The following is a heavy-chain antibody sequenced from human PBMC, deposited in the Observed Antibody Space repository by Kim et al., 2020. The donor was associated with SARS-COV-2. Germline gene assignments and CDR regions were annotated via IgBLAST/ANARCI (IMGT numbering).Heavy chain of an antibody. CDR2: IYHSGST. V-gene: IGHV4-4*02. CDR3: ARQPSGWYEAHNWFDP. CDR1: GGSISSSNW. Sequence: SETLSLTCAVSGGSISSSNWWSWVRQPPGKGLEWIGEIYHSGSTNYNPSLKSRVTISVDKSKNQFSLKLSSVTAADTAVYYCARQPSGWYEAHNWFDPWGQGTLVTVSS. D-gene: IGHD6-19*01. J-gene: IGHJ5*02.